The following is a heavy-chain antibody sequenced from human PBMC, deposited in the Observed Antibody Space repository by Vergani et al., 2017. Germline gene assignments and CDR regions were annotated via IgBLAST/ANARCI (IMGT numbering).Heavy chain of an antibody. CDR3: AKDGNYYGSGNFYYGMDV. CDR1: GFTFSSYG. CDR2: IRYEGSNK. D-gene: IGHD3-10*01. J-gene: IGHJ6*02. V-gene: IGHV3-30*02. Sequence: QVQLVESGGGVVQPGGSLRLSCAASGFTFSSYGMHWVRQAPGKGLEWVAFIRYEGSNKYYADSVKGRFTISRDNSKNTLYLQMNSLRAEDTAVYYCAKDGNYYGSGNFYYGMDVWGQGTTVTVSS.